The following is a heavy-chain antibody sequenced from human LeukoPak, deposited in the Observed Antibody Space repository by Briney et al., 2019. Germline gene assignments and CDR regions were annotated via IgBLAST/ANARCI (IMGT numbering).Heavy chain of an antibody. CDR1: GGSISSSVYY. J-gene: IGHJ3*02. Sequence: SETLSLTCTVSGGSISSSVYYWGWIRQSPGKGLEWIGSIYYSGGTYSNPSLKSRVTISVDTSKNQFSLKLTSVTAADTAVYYCARHDYGDYGTFDIWGQGTMVTVSS. V-gene: IGHV4-39*01. CDR3: ARHDYGDYGTFDI. D-gene: IGHD4-17*01. CDR2: IYYSGGT.